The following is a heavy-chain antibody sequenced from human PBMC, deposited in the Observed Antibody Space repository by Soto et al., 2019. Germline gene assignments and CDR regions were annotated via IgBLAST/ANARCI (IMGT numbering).Heavy chain of an antibody. Sequence: GGSLRLSCAASGFTVSSNYMTWVRQAPGKGLEWVSVVYSGGETYYADPVKGRFTISRDNSKNTLYLQMSSLRAEDTAVYYCVKVPSRRPDAEYFQHWGQGTLVTVSS. V-gene: IGHV3-66*01. CDR2: VYSGGET. CDR3: VKVPSRRPDAEYFQH. J-gene: IGHJ1*01. CDR1: GFTVSSNY.